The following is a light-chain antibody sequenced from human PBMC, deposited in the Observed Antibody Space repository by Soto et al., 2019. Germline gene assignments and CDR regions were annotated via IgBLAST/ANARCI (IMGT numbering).Light chain of an antibody. CDR2: GAS. CDR1: QSVSSSY. J-gene: IGKJ1*01. Sequence: EIVLTQYPGTLSLSPGERATLSCRASQSVSSSYLAWYQQKPGQAPRLLIYGASFRATAIPDRFSGSGSGTDFTLTISRLEPEDFAVYYCQQYGSSPRTFGQGTKVDIK. CDR3: QQYGSSPRT. V-gene: IGKV3-20*01.